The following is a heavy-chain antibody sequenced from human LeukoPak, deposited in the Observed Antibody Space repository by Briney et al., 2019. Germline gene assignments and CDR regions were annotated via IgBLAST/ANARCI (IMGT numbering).Heavy chain of an antibody. CDR3: ARQLYTSMSLFDY. CDR2: VSYSGNT. J-gene: IGHJ4*02. V-gene: IGHV4-59*08. Sequence: SETLSLTCTVSGGSIGTSYWSWIRQPPGKGLEWIGYVSYSGNTNYNPSLKSRVTVSVDSSKNQFSLKLSSVTAADTAVYYCARQLYTSMSLFDYWGQGTLVTVSS. CDR1: GGSIGTSY. D-gene: IGHD5-18*01.